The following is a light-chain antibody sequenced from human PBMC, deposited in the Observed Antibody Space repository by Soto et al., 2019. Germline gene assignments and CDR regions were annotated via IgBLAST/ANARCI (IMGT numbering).Light chain of an antibody. Sequence: EILLTQSPAILSLSPGERATLSCRASQSVSSYLAWYQQKPGQAPRLLIYDASNRATGIPARFSGSGSGTDFTLTISSLEPEDFAVYYCQQHSNWPLTFGGGTKVDIK. CDR1: QSVSSY. CDR3: QQHSNWPLT. V-gene: IGKV3-11*01. CDR2: DAS. J-gene: IGKJ4*01.